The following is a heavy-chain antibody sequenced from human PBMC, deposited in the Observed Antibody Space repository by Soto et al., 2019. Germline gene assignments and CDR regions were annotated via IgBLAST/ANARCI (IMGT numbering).Heavy chain of an antibody. V-gene: IGHV4-59*08. J-gene: IGHJ4*02. D-gene: IGHD3-9*01. CDR2: ISYSGAT. CDR1: GASISGYH. Sequence: SETLSLTCTVSGASISGYHWSWIRQPPGKGLECLGYISYSGATNYNPSLKSRVTMSIDTSKNQFSLQLNSVTAADTAVYYCARGFAIDWYTYYVDYWGQGPLVTVSS. CDR3: ARGFAIDWYTYYVDY.